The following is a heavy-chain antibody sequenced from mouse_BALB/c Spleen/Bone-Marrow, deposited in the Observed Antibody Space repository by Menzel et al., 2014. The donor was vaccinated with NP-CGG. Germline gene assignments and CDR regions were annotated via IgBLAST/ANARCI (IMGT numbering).Heavy chain of an antibody. Sequence: EVKLMESGPDLVKPSQSLSLTCTVTGYSITSGYSWHWIWQFPGNKLEWMAYIHNSGVTNFNPSLKSRISISRDTSKNQFFLQLNSVTTEDTATYYCARLDGSKGFDYWGQGTTLTVSS. D-gene: IGHD1-1*01. CDR2: IHNSGVT. J-gene: IGHJ2*01. CDR3: ARLDGSKGFDY. CDR1: GYSITSGYS. V-gene: IGHV3-1*02.